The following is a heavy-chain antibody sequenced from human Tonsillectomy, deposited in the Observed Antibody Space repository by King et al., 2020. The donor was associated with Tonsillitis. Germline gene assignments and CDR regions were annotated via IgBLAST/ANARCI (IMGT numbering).Heavy chain of an antibody. CDR1: GGSISSSSYH. J-gene: IGHJ6*02. V-gene: IGHV4-39*07. D-gene: IGHD3-22*01. Sequence: LQLQESGPGLVKPSETLSLICTVSGGSISSSSYHWGWIRQPPGKGLEWIGSIYHSGRTYYNPSLKSRVTISVDTSKNQFSLKLSSVTAADTAVYYCARDDSSGYDYYYYGLEVWGQGTTVTVSS. CDR3: ARDDSSGYDYYYYGLEV. CDR2: IYHSGRT.